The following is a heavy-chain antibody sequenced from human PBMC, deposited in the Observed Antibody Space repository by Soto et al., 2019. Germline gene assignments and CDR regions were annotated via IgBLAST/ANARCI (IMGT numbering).Heavy chain of an antibody. V-gene: IGHV3-48*03. Sequence: EVQLVESGGGLVQPGGSLRLSCTASGFTFNIYEMNWVRQAPGKGLEWLSFISSSGSTYYADSVRGRFTVSRDNTQNSMYLQMNSPSIEDPAVYYFARDGPYQPAGINWFDSWGLGTLVTVSA. D-gene: IGHD3-10*01. J-gene: IGHJ5*01. CDR3: ARDGPYQPAGINWFDS. CDR2: ISSSGST. CDR1: GFTFNIYE.